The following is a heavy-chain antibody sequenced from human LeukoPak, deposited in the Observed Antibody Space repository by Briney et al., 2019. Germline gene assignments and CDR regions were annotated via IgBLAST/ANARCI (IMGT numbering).Heavy chain of an antibody. CDR1: GHTLTDLS. D-gene: IGHD1-26*01. J-gene: IGHJ4*02. V-gene: IGHV1-24*01. Sequence: ASVTVSCKVSGHTLTDLSTHWVRQAPGGGLKWMGTIDPEDGETIYAQKFQGRVTMTEDTATDTAYMELRSLRSEDTAVYYCATGGIYSLLDYWGQGTLVTVSS. CDR2: IDPEDGET. CDR3: ATGGIYSLLDY.